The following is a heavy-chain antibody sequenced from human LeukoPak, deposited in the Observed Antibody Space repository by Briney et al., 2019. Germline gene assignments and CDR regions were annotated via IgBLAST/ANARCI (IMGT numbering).Heavy chain of an antibody. CDR3: VREGLERRTNLDY. V-gene: IGHV3-64D*06. CDR1: GFTFTSHV. Sequence: GGSLRLSCSASGFTFTSHVMHWVRQAPGKGLQYVSGISMNVQTTYYAGSVKGRFTISRDSSKNTVYLQMNGLTAEDTAVYYCVREGLERRTNLDYWGQGTLVSVSS. CDR2: ISMNVQTT. J-gene: IGHJ4*02. D-gene: IGHD1-1*01.